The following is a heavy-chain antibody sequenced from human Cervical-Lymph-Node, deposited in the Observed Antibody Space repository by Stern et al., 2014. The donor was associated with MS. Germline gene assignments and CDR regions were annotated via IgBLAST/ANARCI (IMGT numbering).Heavy chain of an antibody. V-gene: IGHV5-51*01. J-gene: IGHJ4*02. D-gene: IGHD6-19*01. CDR3: ARRGTGIDWTGLEVAGTDPSLDF. Sequence: DQLVQSGAEVKKPGESLTISCQASGYTFNTYWIGWVRQMPEAGLEWMGVIYPGDSDTKYRPSFQGQATISVDTSTRTAYLQWTSLKASDSGIYYCARRGTGIDWTGLEVAGTDPSLDFWGQGTLVTVSS. CDR1: GYTFNTYW. CDR2: IYPGDSDT.